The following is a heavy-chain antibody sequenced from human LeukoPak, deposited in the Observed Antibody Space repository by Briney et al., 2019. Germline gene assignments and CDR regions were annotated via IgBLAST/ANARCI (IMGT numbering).Heavy chain of an antibody. CDR2: IYPSGGT. CDR1: GGSISGFY. Sequence: SETLSLTCIVSGGSISGFYWSWIRQPAGKGPEWIGRIYPSGGTNYNPSLKSRVTMSTDTSKNQFSLKLRSVTAADTAVYYCAREYGDLDYWGQGTLVTVSS. D-gene: IGHD4-17*01. V-gene: IGHV4-4*07. CDR3: AREYGDLDY. J-gene: IGHJ4*02.